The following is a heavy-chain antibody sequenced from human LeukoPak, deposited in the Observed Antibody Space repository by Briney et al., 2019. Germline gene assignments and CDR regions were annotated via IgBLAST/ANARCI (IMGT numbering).Heavy chain of an antibody. Sequence: GGSLRLSCAASGFTVSSSNMSWVRQAPGKGLEWVSAFYSGGTTYYSDSVKGRFTISTDNSRNMVYLQMNSLRAEDTAIYYCARAPTVTTSWDYWGQGTLVTVSS. CDR2: FYSGGTT. CDR3: ARAPTVTTSWDY. D-gene: IGHD4-17*01. CDR1: GFTVSSSN. J-gene: IGHJ4*02. V-gene: IGHV3-66*01.